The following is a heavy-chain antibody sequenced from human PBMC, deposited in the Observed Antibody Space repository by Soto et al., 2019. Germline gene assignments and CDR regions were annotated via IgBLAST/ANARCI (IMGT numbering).Heavy chain of an antibody. V-gene: IGHV3-23*01. J-gene: IGHJ6*02. CDR3: AKGSSSSWSYYYYYYGMDV. D-gene: IGHD6-13*01. CDR2: ISGSGGST. Sequence: AISGSGGSTYYADSVKGRFTISRDNSKNTLYLQMNSLRAEDTALYYCAKGSSSSWSYYYYYYGMDVWGQGTTVTVSS.